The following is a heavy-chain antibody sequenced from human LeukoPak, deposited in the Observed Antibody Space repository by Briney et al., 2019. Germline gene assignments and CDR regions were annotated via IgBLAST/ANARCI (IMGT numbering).Heavy chain of an antibody. CDR2: ISYDGSNK. V-gene: IGHV3-30*04. CDR3: ARAHLPHCSSTSCPLFDY. CDR1: GFTFSSYA. D-gene: IGHD2-2*01. J-gene: IGHJ4*02. Sequence: GRSLRLSCAASGFTFSSYAMHWVRQAPGKGLEGVAVISYDGSNKYYADSVKGRFTISRDNSKNTLYLQMNSLRAEDTAVYYCARAHLPHCSSTSCPLFDYWGQGTLVTVSS.